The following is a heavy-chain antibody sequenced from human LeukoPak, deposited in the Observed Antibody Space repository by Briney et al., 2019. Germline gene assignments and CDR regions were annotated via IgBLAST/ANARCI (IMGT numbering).Heavy chain of an antibody. CDR3: ARDQAYYYDSSGYYY. Sequence: VASVKVSCKASGYTFTSYGISWVRQAPGQGLEWMGWISAYNGNTNNAQKLQGRVTMTTDTSTSTAYMELRSLRSDDTAVYYCARDQAYYYDSSGYYYWGQGTLVTVSS. V-gene: IGHV1-18*01. D-gene: IGHD3-22*01. CDR2: ISAYNGNT. CDR1: GYTFTSYG. J-gene: IGHJ4*02.